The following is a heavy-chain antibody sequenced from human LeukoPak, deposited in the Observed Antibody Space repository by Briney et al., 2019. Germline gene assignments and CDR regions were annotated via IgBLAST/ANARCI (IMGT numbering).Heavy chain of an antibody. CDR3: ARDIVVVVAAKIQNWFDP. V-gene: IGHV4-61*02. CDR1: GGSISSGSYY. CDR2: IYTSGST. D-gene: IGHD2-15*01. Sequence: PSQTLSLTCTVSGGSISSGSYYWSWIRQPAGKGLEWIGRIYTSGSTNYNPSLKSRVTISVDTSKNQFSLKLSSVTAADTAVYYCARDIVVVVAAKIQNWFDPWGQGTLVTVFS. J-gene: IGHJ5*02.